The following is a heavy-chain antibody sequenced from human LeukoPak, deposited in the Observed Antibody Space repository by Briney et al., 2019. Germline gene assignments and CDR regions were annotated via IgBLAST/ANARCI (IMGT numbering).Heavy chain of an antibody. CDR2: TRNKASSYTT. CDR3: AGLRPTTASGM. V-gene: IGHV3-72*01. D-gene: IGHD6-13*01. J-gene: IGHJ4*02. Sequence: GGSLRLSCAASGFSFSDHYMDWVRPAPGKGLEWVGRTRNKASSYTTEYAASVEGRFTISRDDAENSLYLQMNSLKTEDTAVYYCAGLRPTTASGMWGQGTLVTVSS. CDR1: GFSFSDHY.